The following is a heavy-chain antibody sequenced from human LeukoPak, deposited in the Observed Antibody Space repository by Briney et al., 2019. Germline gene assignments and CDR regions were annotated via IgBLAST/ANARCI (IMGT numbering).Heavy chain of an antibody. CDR3: AREPGGAVAGTIGY. Sequence: EASVKVSCKASGYTFTGYYMHWVRQAPGQGLEWMGWINPNSGGTNYAQKFQGRVTMTRDTSISTAYMELSRLRSDDTAVYYCAREPGGAVAGTIGYWGQGTLVTVSS. J-gene: IGHJ4*02. D-gene: IGHD6-19*01. CDR1: GYTFTGYY. CDR2: INPNSGGT. V-gene: IGHV1-2*02.